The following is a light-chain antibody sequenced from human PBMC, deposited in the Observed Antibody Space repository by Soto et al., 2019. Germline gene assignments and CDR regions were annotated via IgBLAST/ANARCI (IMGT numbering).Light chain of an antibody. J-gene: IGKJ1*01. CDR1: QTITSTY. Sequence: EIVLTQSPGTLSLSPGERATLSCRASQTITSTYLAWYQQKPGQAPRLLIYGASSRATGIPDRFSGSGSETDFTLTISRLEPEDSAVYYCHHYGSTLGQGTNVDIK. CDR2: GAS. CDR3: HHYGST. V-gene: IGKV3-20*01.